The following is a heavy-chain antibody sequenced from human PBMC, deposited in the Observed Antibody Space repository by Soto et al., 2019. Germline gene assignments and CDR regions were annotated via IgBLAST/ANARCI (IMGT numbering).Heavy chain of an antibody. CDR2: ISGSGGST. J-gene: IGHJ6*02. V-gene: IGHV3-23*01. CDR3: AKGPSIAARYYYYGMDV. D-gene: IGHD6-6*01. CDR1: GFTFSSYA. Sequence: GGSLRLSCAASGFTFSSYAMSWVRQAPGKGLEWVSAISGSGGSTYYADSVKGRFTISRDNSKNTLYLQMNSLRAEDTAVYYCAKGPSIAARYYYYGMDVWGQGTTVTVSS.